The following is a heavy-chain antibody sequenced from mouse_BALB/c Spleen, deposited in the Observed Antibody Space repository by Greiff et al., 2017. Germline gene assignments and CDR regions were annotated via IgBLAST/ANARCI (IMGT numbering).Heavy chain of an antibody. CDR3: ARRSTTVAYYFDY. J-gene: IGHJ2*01. D-gene: IGHD1-1*01. CDR2: ISSGGSYT. Sequence: EVKLMESGGDLVKPGGSLKLSCAASGFTFSSYGMSWVRQTPDKRLEWVATISSGGSYTYYPDSVMGRFTISRDNAKNTLYLQMSSLKSEDTAMYYCARRSTTVAYYFDYWGQGTTLTVSS. V-gene: IGHV5-6*02. CDR1: GFTFSSYG.